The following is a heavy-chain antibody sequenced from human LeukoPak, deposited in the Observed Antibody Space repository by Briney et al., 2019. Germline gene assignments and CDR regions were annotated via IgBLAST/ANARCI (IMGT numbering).Heavy chain of an antibody. D-gene: IGHD1-20*01. J-gene: IGHJ4*02. CDR3: VRDPITGTRYDS. V-gene: IGHV4-38-2*02. CDR1: GGSFSGYY. Sequence: SETLSLTCAVYGGSFSGYYWGWIRQPPGKRLEWIGSLYHSGSTYYNPSLKSRVTISVDTSKNQFSLKMRSVTAADTAIYYCVRDPITGTRYDSWGQGTLVTVSS. CDR2: LYHSGST.